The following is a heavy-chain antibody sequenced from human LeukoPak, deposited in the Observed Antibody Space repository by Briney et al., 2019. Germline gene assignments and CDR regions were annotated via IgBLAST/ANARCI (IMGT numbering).Heavy chain of an antibody. CDR2: ISGSGGAT. CDR1: GFTFSSHY. D-gene: IGHD1-26*01. CDR3: AKRGAEVGTTVAPGDY. V-gene: IGHV3-23*01. Sequence: GGSLRLSCAASGFTFSSHYMNWVRQAPGKGLEWVSGISGSGGATYYADPVKGRFTISRDNSKNTLYLQMNSLRAEDTAVYYCAKRGAEVGTTVAPGDYWGQGTLVTVSS. J-gene: IGHJ4*02.